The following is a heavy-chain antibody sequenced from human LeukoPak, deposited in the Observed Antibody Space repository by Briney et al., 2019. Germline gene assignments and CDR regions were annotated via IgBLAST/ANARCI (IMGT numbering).Heavy chain of an antibody. J-gene: IGHJ4*02. CDR3: ARARGPTTLVFDY. CDR2: ISSSSSYI. D-gene: IGHD4-17*01. Sequence: PGGSLRLSCAASGFTFSSYSMNWVRQAPGKGLEWVSSISSSSSYIYYADSVKGRFTISRDNAKNSLYLQMNSLRAEDTAVYYCARARGPTTLVFDYWGQGTLVTVSS. V-gene: IGHV3-21*01. CDR1: GFTFSSYS.